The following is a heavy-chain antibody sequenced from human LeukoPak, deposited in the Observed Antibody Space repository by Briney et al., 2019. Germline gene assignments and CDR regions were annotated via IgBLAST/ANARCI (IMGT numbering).Heavy chain of an antibody. D-gene: IGHD1-26*01. Sequence: GGSLRLSCAASGFTFSGYSMNWVRQAPGKGLEWVSAISGSGGSTYYADSVKGRFTISRDNSKNTLYLQMNSLRAEDTAVYYCARGGSYLSAFDIWGQGTMVTVSS. J-gene: IGHJ3*02. CDR3: ARGGSYLSAFDI. V-gene: IGHV3-23*01. CDR1: GFTFSGYS. CDR2: ISGSGGST.